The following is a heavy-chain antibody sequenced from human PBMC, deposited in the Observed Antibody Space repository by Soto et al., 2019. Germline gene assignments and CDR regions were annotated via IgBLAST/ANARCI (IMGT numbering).Heavy chain of an antibody. Sequence: EVQLLESGGGLVQPGGSVRLSCAASGFTFSSYAMSWVRQAPGQGLEWVSAISGIGGSTYYADSVKGRFTISRDNYKNTLYLQMSSLRAEDPAVYSCAKAWAVFDYLGPGTLVTLSS. D-gene: IGHD3-16*01. CDR2: ISGIGGST. V-gene: IGHV3-23*01. CDR1: GFTFSSYA. J-gene: IGHJ4*02. CDR3: AKAWAVFDY.